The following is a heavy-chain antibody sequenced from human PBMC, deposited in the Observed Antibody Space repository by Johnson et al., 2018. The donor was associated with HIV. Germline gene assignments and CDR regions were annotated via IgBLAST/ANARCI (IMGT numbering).Heavy chain of an antibody. J-gene: IGHJ3*02. Sequence: VQLVESGGGVVQPGRSLRLSCAASGFTFSSYGMHWVRQAPGKGLEYVSAISSNGGSTYYANSVKGRFTISRDNSKNTLYLQMGSLRAEDMAVYYCARDRTSAQSAFDIWGQGTMVTVSS. D-gene: IGHD1-1*01. CDR3: ARDRTSAQSAFDI. CDR2: ISSNGGST. CDR1: GFTFSSYG. V-gene: IGHV3-64*01.